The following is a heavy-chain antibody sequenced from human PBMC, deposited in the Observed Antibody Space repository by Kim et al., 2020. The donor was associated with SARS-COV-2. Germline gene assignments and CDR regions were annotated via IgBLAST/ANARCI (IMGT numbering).Heavy chain of an antibody. D-gene: IGHD1-20*01. CDR1: GFTVSDNY. J-gene: IGHJ4*02. CDR3: EARYKWSFVRTGTAATIDY. CDR2: IYSGGST. V-gene: IGHV3-66*01. Sequence: GGSLRLSCAASGFTVSDNYMSWVRQAPGKGLEWVSVIYSGGSTYYVDSVKGRFTISRDKSKNTVYLQMNSLRDEDTAVYYCEARYKWSFVRTGTAATIDYWGQGSLGTVSS.